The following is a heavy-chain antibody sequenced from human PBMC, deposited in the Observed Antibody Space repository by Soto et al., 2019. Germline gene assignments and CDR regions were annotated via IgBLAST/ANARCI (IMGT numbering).Heavy chain of an antibody. J-gene: IGHJ6*02. CDR3: ASGSGVRGVIGYYYYGMDV. CDR2: IIPIFGTA. V-gene: IGHV1-69*01. CDR1: GGTFSSYA. D-gene: IGHD3-10*01. Sequence: QVQLVQSGAEVKKPGSSVKVSCKASGGTFSSYAISWVRQAPGQGLEWMGGIIPIFGTANYAQQFQGRVTITADESTSTAYMELSSLRSEDTAVYYCASGSGVRGVIGYYYYGMDVWGQGTTVTVSS.